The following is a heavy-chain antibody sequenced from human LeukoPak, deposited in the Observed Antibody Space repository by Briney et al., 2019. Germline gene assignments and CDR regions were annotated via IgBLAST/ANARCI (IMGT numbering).Heavy chain of an antibody. CDR3: ARVDRNAFDI. V-gene: IGHV1-2*06. CDR1: GGTFSSYA. CDR2: INPNSGGT. J-gene: IGHJ3*02. Sequence: ASVKVSCKASGGTFSSYAISWVRQAPGQGLEWMGRINPNSGGTNYAQKFQGRVTMTRDTSISTAYMELSRLRSDDTAVYYCARVDRNAFDIWGQGTMVTVSS.